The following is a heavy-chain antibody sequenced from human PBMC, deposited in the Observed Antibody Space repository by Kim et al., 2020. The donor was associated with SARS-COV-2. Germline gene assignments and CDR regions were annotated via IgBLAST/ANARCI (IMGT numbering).Heavy chain of an antibody. CDR3: ARAGGYCSSTTCPWADY. Sequence: ASVKVSCKASGYSFVSYGISWVRQAPGQGLEWMGWITTYNGDTNYAQKLQGIVTMTTDTSTNTAYLELRSLRSDDTAVYYCARAGGYCSSTTCPWADYWGQGTLVTVSS. D-gene: IGHD2-2*01. V-gene: IGHV1-18*01. CDR1: GYSFVSYG. J-gene: IGHJ4*02. CDR2: ITTYNGDT.